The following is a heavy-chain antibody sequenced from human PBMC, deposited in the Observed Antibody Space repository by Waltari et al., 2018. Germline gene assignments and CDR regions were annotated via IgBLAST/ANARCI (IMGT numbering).Heavy chain of an antibody. CDR1: GGSFSDPY. CDR2: INHRGST. Sequence: QVQLQQWGAGLLKPSETLSLPCAVYGGSFSDPYWSWIRQPPGKGLEWIGAINHRGSTNYNPSLKSRVTISLDTSMNQFSLKLSSVTAADTAVYYCARSGTEVTPKPFEYWGQGTLVTVSS. J-gene: IGHJ4*02. CDR3: ARSGTEVTPKPFEY. V-gene: IGHV4-34*01. D-gene: IGHD1-26*01.